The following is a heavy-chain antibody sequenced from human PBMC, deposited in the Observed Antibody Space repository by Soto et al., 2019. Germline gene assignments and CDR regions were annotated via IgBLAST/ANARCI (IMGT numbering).Heavy chain of an antibody. J-gene: IGHJ4*02. CDR2: VHYSGST. V-gene: IGHV4-61*08. D-gene: IGHD6-13*01. CDR3: ARLAAAGSWVFDY. Sequence: PSETLSLTCTVSGGSVSSGDYYWSWIRQPPGKGLEWIGYVHYSGSTKYNPSLNSGATISADTSKNQSSLKLISVTAADTGVYYCARLAAAGSWVFDYWGQGAMVTVSS. CDR1: GGSVSSGDYY.